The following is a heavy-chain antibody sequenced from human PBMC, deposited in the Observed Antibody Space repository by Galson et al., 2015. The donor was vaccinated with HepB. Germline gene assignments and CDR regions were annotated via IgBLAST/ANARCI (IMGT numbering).Heavy chain of an antibody. D-gene: IGHD4-23*01. Sequence: SLRLSCAASGFTFSSYGMHWVRQAPGKGLEWVAVIWYDGSNKYYADSVKGRFTISRDNSKNTLYLQMNSLRAEDTAVYYCASHGGYGGYSGGGDYWGQGTLVTVSS. CDR2: IWYDGSNK. V-gene: IGHV3-33*01. CDR1: GFTFSSYG. J-gene: IGHJ4*02. CDR3: ASHGGYGGYSGGGDY.